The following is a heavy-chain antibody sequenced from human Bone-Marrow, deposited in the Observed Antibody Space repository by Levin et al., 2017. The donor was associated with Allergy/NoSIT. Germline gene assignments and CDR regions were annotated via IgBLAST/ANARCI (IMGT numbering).Heavy chain of an antibody. V-gene: IGHV3-21*01. CDR1: GFMFRNYS. J-gene: IGHJ6*02. D-gene: IGHD3-10*01. CDR3: ARDFYYGSGSPRGDGMDV. CDR2: ISSGAIYT. Sequence: GESLKISCVASGFMFRNYSMNWVRQTPGKGLEWVSSISSGAIYTYHADSLEGRFTISRDNDQNSLFLEMTSLKVEDTAVYYCARDFYYGSGSPRGDGMDVWGQGTTVTVSS.